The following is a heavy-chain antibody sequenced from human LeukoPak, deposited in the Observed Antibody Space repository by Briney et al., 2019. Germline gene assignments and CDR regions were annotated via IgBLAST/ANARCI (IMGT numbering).Heavy chain of an antibody. Sequence: SETLSLTCAVSGGSISSLYWNWIRQPPGKGLEYIGYIYYSGSTNYNPSLKSRVTISVDTSKNQFSLKLSSVTAADTAVYYCARAADIVATQAPLHYFDYWGQGTLVTVSS. D-gene: IGHD5-12*01. J-gene: IGHJ4*02. CDR3: ARAADIVATQAPLHYFDY. CDR2: IYYSGST. CDR1: GGSISSLY. V-gene: IGHV4-59*01.